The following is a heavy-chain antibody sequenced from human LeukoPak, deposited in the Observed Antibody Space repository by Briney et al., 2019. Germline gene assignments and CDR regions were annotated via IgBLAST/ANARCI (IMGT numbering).Heavy chain of an antibody. D-gene: IGHD3-16*02. V-gene: IGHV4-31*03. Sequence: SQTLSLTCTVSGGSISSGGYYWSWIRQHPGKGLEWIGYIYYSGSTYYNPSLKSRVTISVDKSKNQFSLKLSSVTAADTAVYYCARDYYDYVWGSYRYGYFDLWGRGTLVTVSS. CDR2: IYYSGST. J-gene: IGHJ2*01. CDR1: GGSISSGGYY. CDR3: ARDYYDYVWGSYRYGYFDL.